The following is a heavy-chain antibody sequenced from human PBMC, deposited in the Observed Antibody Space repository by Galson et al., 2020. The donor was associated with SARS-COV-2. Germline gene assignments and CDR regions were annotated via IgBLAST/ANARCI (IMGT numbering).Heavy chain of an antibody. CDR2: ISLGGHT. D-gene: IGHD2-15*01. J-gene: IGHJ6*03. CDR1: GGSLSGSS. V-gene: IGHV4-34*01. Sequence: SEPLSLTCAVHGGSLSGSSWTWIRLSPEKGLEWIGEISLGGHTNYSPSFTSPATASIDTSKNQFSLNLRSGTAADTPLYYCARGRRAVVPSPVLGLGPYYSYYYMDVWGKGTTVTVSS. CDR3: ARGRRAVVPSPVLGLGPYYSYYYMDV.